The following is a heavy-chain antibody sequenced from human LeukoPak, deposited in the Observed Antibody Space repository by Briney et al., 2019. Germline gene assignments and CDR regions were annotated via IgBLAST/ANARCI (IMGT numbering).Heavy chain of an antibody. D-gene: IGHD1-26*01. V-gene: IGHV3-15*01. CDR2: IKTKTDGGTT. J-gene: IGHJ3*02. CDR3: AKDTWELLGGSAFDI. Sequence: GGSLRLSCAASGFTFSSAWMNWVRQAPGKGLEWVGRIKTKTDGGTTDYAAPVKGRFTISRDDSKSTLYLQMNSLRAEDTAVYYCAKDTWELLGGSAFDIWGQGTMVTVSS. CDR1: GFTFSSAW.